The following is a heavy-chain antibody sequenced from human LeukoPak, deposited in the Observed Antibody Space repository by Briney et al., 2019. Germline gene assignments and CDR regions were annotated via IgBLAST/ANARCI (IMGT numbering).Heavy chain of an antibody. J-gene: IGHJ4*02. V-gene: IGHV4-59*01. D-gene: IGHD1-1*01. CDR2: IYYSGST. CDR1: GGSISSYY. CDR3: ARVQRPLDGADY. Sequence: SETLPLTCTVSGGSISSYYWSWIRQPPGKGLEWIGYIYYSGSTYYNPSLKSRVTISVDTSKNLFSLKLSSVTAADTAVYYCARVQRPLDGADYWGQGTLVTVSS.